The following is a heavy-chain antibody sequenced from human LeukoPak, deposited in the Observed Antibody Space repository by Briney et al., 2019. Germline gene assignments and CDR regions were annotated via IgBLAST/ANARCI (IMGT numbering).Heavy chain of an antibody. CDR2: VSLAGPT. CDR3: QRESGAFCPFCY. D-gene: IGHD1-26*01. CDR1: GGSIINTNW. J-gene: IGHJ4*02. Sequence: SETLSLTCYVSGGSIINTNWWSWVRPPPGQGLEWIGEVSLAGPTNYNPSLNGPGPMSLDESTNQVSLKLTSVTVADTAFYDCQRESGAFCPFCYWGQGTLVIFPS. V-gene: IGHV4-4*02.